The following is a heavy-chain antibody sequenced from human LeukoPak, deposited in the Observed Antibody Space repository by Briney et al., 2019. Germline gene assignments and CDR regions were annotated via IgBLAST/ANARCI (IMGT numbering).Heavy chain of an antibody. D-gene: IGHD1-26*01. Sequence: GGSLRLSCAASGFTVSDNYMTWVRQAPGKGLEWVSSIYSAGATHYAESVKGRFTISRDNSKNTLYLQMNSLRAEVMAVYYCARIEWERLGRAFDIWGQGTMVTVSS. V-gene: IGHV3-53*01. CDR2: IYSAGAT. J-gene: IGHJ3*02. CDR1: GFTVSDNY. CDR3: ARIEWERLGRAFDI.